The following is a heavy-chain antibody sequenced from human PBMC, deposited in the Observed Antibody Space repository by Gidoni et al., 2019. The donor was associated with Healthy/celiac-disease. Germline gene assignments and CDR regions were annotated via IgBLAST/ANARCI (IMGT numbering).Heavy chain of an antibody. J-gene: IGHJ2*01. CDR1: GGSLSSGDYY. Sequence: QVQLQESGPGLVKPSQTLSLTCTVSGGSLSSGDYYWSWIRQPPGKGLEWIGYIYYSGSTYYNPSLKSRVTKSVDTSKNQFSLKLSAVTAADTAVYYCARGGTDPRCFDLWGRGTLVTVSS. CDR3: ARGGTDPRCFDL. D-gene: IGHD3-16*01. CDR2: IYYSGST. V-gene: IGHV4-30-4*01.